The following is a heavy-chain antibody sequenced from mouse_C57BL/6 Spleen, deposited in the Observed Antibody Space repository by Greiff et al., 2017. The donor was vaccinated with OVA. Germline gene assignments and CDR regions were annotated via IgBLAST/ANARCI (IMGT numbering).Heavy chain of an antibody. D-gene: IGHD1-1*02. CDR3: TRGWFYYYAMDY. CDR2: IDPETGGT. J-gene: IGHJ4*01. Sequence: QVQLQQSGAELVRPGASVTLSCKASGYTFTDYEMHWVKQTPVHGLEWIGAIDPETGGTAYNQKFKGKAILTADKSSSTAYMELRSLASEDSAFYYCTRGWFYYYAMDYWGQGASVTVSA. V-gene: IGHV1-15*01. CDR1: GYTFTDYE.